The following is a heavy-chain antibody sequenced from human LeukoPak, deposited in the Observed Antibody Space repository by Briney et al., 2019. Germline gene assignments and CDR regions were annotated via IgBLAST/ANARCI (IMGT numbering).Heavy chain of an antibody. V-gene: IGHV4-30-4*01. D-gene: IGHD2-15*01. Sequence: SEALSLTCTVSGGSISSGDYYWSWIRQPPGKGLEWIGYIYYSGSTYYNPSLKSRVTISVDTSKNQFSLKLSSVTAADTAVYYCARGRYCSADICSGGDAFDVWGQGTAVTVSA. CDR3: ARGRYCSADICSGGDAFDV. J-gene: IGHJ3*01. CDR1: GGSISSGDYY. CDR2: IYYSGST.